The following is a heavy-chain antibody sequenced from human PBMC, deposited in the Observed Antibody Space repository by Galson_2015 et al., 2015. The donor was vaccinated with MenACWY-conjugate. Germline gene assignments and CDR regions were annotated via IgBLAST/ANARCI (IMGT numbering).Heavy chain of an antibody. Sequence: SLRLSCAASGFTFSSYWMSWVRQAPGKGLEWVANIKQDGSEKYYVDSVKGRFTISRDNAKNSLYLQMNSLRAEDTAVYYCARGAIIDFWSGYYGVLGGPFDYWGQGTLVTVSS. CDR2: IKQDGSEK. D-gene: IGHD3-3*01. CDR3: ARGAIIDFWSGYYGVLGGPFDY. J-gene: IGHJ4*02. CDR1: GFTFSSYW. V-gene: IGHV3-7*03.